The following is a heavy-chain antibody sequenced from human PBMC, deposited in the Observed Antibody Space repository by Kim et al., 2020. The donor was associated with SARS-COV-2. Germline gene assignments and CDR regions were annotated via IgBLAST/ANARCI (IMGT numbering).Heavy chain of an antibody. CDR1: GGSFSGNY. Sequence: SETLSLTCAVYGGSFSGNYWCWIRQRQATGLELEGDGNHNESSNYNSTLKRQVTISVDTSKTQISLKLSSVTAAATAVYYCAREHSSSWDPQLDYWVQGT. CDR3: AREHSSSWDPQLDY. V-gene: IGHV4-34*01. D-gene: IGHD6-13*01. J-gene: IGHJ4*02. CDR2: GNHNESS.